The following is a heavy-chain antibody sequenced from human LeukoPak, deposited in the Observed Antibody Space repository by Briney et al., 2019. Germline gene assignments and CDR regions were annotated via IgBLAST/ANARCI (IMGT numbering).Heavy chain of an antibody. CDR1: GFTFSHYG. CDR3: AKDAQRGFDYSNSLDY. V-gene: IGHV3-33*06. J-gene: IGHJ4*02. CDR2: IWSDASDK. D-gene: IGHD4-11*01. Sequence: GGSLRLSCSASGFTFSHYGMHWVRQAPGTGLEWVAVIWSDASDKYYANSVKGRFTISRDNFKNSLYLQMSSLRADDTAVYYCAKDAQRGFDYSNSLDYWGQGTRVTVSS.